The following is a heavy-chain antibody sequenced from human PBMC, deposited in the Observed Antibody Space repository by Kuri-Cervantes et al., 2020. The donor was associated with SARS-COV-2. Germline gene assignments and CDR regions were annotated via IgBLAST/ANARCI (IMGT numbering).Heavy chain of an antibody. CDR1: GDSISSRNYY. CDR3: ARESYCGGRTCLPNTFDP. V-gene: IGHV4-39*02. CDR2: IYYSGST. J-gene: IGHJ5*02. Sequence: SETLSLTCTVSGDSISSRNYYWGWIRQPPGKGLEWIASIYYSGSTYYNPPLKSRVTISVDTSKNQFSLRLSSVTAADTAVYYCARESYCGGRTCLPNTFDPWGQGTLVTVSS. D-gene: IGHD2-15*01.